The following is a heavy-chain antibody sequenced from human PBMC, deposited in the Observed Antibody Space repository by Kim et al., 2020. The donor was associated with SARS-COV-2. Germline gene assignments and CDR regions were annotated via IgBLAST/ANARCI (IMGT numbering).Heavy chain of an antibody. Sequence: ASVKVSCKASGYTFTSYDINWVRQATGQGLEWMGWMNPNSGNTGYAQKFQGRVTMTRNTSISTAYMELSSLRSEDTAVYYCARGLRVGVTLLRPLLWFGEYPKGGAFDIWGQGTMVTVSS. V-gene: IGHV1-8*01. CDR3: ARGLRVGVTLLRPLLWFGEYPKGGAFDI. CDR1: GYTFTSYD. J-gene: IGHJ3*02. D-gene: IGHD3-10*01. CDR2: MNPNSGNT.